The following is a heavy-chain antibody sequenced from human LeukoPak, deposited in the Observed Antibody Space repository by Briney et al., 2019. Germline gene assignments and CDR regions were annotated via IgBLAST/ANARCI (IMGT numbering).Heavy chain of an antibody. CDR1: GYTFTAFY. D-gene: IGHD2-2*01. CDR2: LIPSRGSP. J-gene: IGHJ4*02. CDR3: ARGAHQHSDS. Sequence: ASVTVSCKASGYTFTAFYIHWVRQAPGQGLEWMAKLIPSRGSPSYAQKFQDRVTATSDTSTSTVHMELRSLRSDDSAVYYCARGAHQHSDSWGQGTLVSVSS. V-gene: IGHV1-46*01.